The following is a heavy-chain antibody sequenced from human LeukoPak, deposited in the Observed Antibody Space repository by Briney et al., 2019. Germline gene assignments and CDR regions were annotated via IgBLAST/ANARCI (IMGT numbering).Heavy chain of an antibody. CDR2: IYTSGST. V-gene: IGHV4-61*02. J-gene: IGHJ3*02. CDR3: ARRRWLSI. Sequence: PSETLSLTCTVSGDSISSGSYYWSWIRQPAGKGLEWIGRIYTSGSTNYNPSLKSRVTISVDTSKNQFSLKLSSVTAADTAVYYCARRRWLSIWGPGTMVTVSS. D-gene: IGHD5-24*01. CDR1: GDSISSGSYY.